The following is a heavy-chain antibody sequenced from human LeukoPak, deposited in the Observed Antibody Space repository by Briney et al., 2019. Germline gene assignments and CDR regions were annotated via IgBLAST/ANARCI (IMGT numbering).Heavy chain of an antibody. J-gene: IGHJ4*02. CDR2: ISWNSGNI. CDR1: GFSFHDYA. Sequence: GGSLRLSCAASGFSFHDYAMHWVRQAPGKGLEWVSGISWNSGNIGYAGSVKGRFTISRDNAKNSLYLQMNSLRAEDTALYYCAEMGDPPPTDDYWGQGTLVTVSS. D-gene: IGHD3-16*01. V-gene: IGHV3-9*01. CDR3: AEMGDPPPTDDY.